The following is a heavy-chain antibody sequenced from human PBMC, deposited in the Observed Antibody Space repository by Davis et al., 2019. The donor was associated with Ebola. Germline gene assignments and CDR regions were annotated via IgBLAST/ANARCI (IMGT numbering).Heavy chain of an antibody. D-gene: IGHD3-3*01. CDR3: TKSGFLQWLIDYYYCFMDV. Sequence: GESLKISCAASGLTFSNAWMNWVRQAPGKGLEWVGRIESRADGGTTGYAAPVKGRFTISRDDSKNTLYLQMNSLKTEDTAVYYCTKSGFLQWLIDYYYCFMDVWGKGTTVTVSS. CDR1: GLTFSNAW. V-gene: IGHV3-15*04. CDR2: IESRADGGTT. J-gene: IGHJ6*03.